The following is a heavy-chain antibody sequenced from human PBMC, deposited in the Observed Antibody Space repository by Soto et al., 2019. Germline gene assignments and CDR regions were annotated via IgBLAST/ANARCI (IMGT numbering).Heavy chain of an antibody. Sequence: GGSLRLSCAASGFTFSSYAMSWVRQAPGKGLEWVSAISGSGGSTYYADSVKGRFTISRDNSKNTLYLQMNSLRAEDTAVYYCAKVPDIAMVNYYYYCMDVWGQGTTVTVSS. J-gene: IGHJ6*02. CDR1: GFTFSSYA. CDR3: AKVPDIAMVNYYYYCMDV. D-gene: IGHD5-18*01. CDR2: ISGSGGST. V-gene: IGHV3-23*01.